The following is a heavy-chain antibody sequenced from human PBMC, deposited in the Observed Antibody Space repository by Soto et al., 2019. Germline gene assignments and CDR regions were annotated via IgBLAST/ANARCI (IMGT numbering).Heavy chain of an antibody. V-gene: IGHV4-38-2*01. D-gene: IGHD6-13*01. CDR3: ARKQLAHFDY. Sequence: TLSLTCAVSGYSISSGYYWGWIRQPPGKGLEWIGSIYHSGSTYYNPSLKSRVTISVDTSKNQFSLKLSSVTAADTAVYYCARKQLAHFDYWGQGTLVTVS. CDR1: GYSISSGYY. CDR2: IYHSGST. J-gene: IGHJ4*02.